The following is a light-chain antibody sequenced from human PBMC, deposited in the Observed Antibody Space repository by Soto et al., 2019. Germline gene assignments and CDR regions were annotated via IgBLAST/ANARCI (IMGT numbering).Light chain of an antibody. J-gene: IGKJ2*01. V-gene: IGKV2D-29*02. CDR1: QSLLRSDGKSS. CDR2: GAS. CDR3: MQRIQLPET. Sequence: EIVMTQTPLSLSVSPGQPASISCKSSQSLLRSDGKSSLYWYLQKPGQSPQLLIYGASTRLSGVPDRFSGSGSGTDFTLKISRVEAEDVGVYYCMQRIQLPETFGQGTKLEIK.